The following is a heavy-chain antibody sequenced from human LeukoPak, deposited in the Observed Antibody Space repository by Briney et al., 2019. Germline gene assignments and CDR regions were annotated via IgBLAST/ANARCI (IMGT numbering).Heavy chain of an antibody. V-gene: IGHV4-61*01. CDR2: IYYSGST. D-gene: IGHD2-8*01. J-gene: IGHJ3*02. CDR1: GGSVSSGTYY. CDR3: TRSTNLEAFDI. Sequence: KSSETLSLTCTVSGGSVSSGTYYWSWIRQPPGKGLEWIGYIYYSGSTNYNPSLESRVTISVDTSKNQCSLKLSPVTTADTAVYYCTRSTNLEAFDIWGQGTMVTVSS.